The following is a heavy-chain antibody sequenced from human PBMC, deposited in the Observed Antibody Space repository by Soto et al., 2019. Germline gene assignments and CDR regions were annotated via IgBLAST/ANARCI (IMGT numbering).Heavy chain of an antibody. CDR2: MYDTGSA. CDR1: GGSISGYY. D-gene: IGHD6-19*01. V-gene: IGHV4-4*07. J-gene: IGHJ4*02. CDR3: ARYRHRSGWTYFDY. Sequence: PSESLSLTCTVSGGSISGYYWSWVRQPAGKGLEWLGRMYDTGSANYNPSLKSRVTMSIATSKNQLSLKLTSVTAADTAVYYCARYRHRSGWTYFDYWDQGSLVTVS.